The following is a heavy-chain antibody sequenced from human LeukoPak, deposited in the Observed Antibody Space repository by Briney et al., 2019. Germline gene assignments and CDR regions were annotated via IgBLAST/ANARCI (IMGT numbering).Heavy chain of an antibody. D-gene: IGHD6-6*01. CDR1: GYTFTSYD. CDR2: MNPNSGNT. CDR3: ARDLYGSSSGWFDP. V-gene: IGHV1-8*01. J-gene: IGHJ5*02. Sequence: GASVTVSCTASGYTFTSYDINWVRQATGQGLEWMGWMNPNSGNTGYAQKFQGRVTMTRNTSISTAYMELSSLRSEDTAVYYCARDLYGSSSGWFDPWGQGTLVTVSS.